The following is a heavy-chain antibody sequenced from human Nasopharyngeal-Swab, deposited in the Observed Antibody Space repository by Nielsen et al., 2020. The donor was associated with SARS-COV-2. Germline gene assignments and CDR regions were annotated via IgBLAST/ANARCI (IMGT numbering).Heavy chain of an antibody. J-gene: IGHJ4*02. Sequence: ASVKVSCKASGYTLTELSMHWVRQAPGKGLEWMGGFDPEDGETIYAQKFQGRVTMTEDTSTDTAYMELSSLGSEDTAVYYCATAIITMISGFDYWGQGTLVTVSS. CDR3: ATAIITMISGFDY. D-gene: IGHD3-22*01. CDR2: FDPEDGET. CDR1: GYTLTELS. V-gene: IGHV1-24*01.